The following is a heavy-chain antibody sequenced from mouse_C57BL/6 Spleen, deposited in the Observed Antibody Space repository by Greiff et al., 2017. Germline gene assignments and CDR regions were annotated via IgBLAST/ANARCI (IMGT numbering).Heavy chain of an antibody. Sequence: QVQLKESGPGLVAPSQSLSITCTVSGFSLTSYGVHWVRQPPGKGLEWLVVIWSDGSTTYNSALKSRLSISKDNSKSQVFLKMNSRQTDDTAMYYCARHEYYGSSYAMDYWGQGTSVTVSS. D-gene: IGHD1-1*01. J-gene: IGHJ4*01. CDR1: GFSLTSYG. CDR2: IWSDGST. V-gene: IGHV2-6-1*01. CDR3: ARHEYYGSSYAMDY.